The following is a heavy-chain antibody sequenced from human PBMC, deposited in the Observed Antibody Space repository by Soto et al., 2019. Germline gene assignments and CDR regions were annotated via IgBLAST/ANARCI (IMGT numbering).Heavy chain of an antibody. CDR1: GFTFSSYA. Sequence: QVQLVESGGGVVQPGRSLRLSCAASGFTFSSYAMHWVRQAPGKGLEWVAVISYDGSNKYYADSVKGRFTISRDNSKNTLYLQMNSLRAEDTAVYYCARDEAYCSGGSCYSGFGRWAFDIWGQGTMVTVSS. V-gene: IGHV3-30-3*01. J-gene: IGHJ3*02. D-gene: IGHD2-15*01. CDR2: ISYDGSNK. CDR3: ARDEAYCSGGSCYSGFGRWAFDI.